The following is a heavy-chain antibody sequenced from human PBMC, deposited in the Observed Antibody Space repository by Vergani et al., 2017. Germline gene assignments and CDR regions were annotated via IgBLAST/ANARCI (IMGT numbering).Heavy chain of an antibody. Sequence: EVQLLESGGGLVQPGGSLRLSCAASGFTFSSYAMSWVRQAPGKGLEWVSAISGSGGSTYYADSVKGRFTISRDNSKNTLYLQMNSLRSDDTAVYYCARDQKLMGAYPDYYGMDVWGQGTTVTVSS. V-gene: IGHV3-23*01. CDR2: ISGSGGST. J-gene: IGHJ6*02. D-gene: IGHD3-16*01. CDR1: GFTFSSYA. CDR3: ARDQKLMGAYPDYYGMDV.